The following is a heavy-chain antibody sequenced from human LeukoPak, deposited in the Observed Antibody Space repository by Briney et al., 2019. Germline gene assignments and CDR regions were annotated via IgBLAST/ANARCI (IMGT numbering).Heavy chain of an antibody. D-gene: IGHD1-26*01. CDR3: AKDRQWGNYYYYYMDV. Sequence: GGSLRLSCAASGFTFNDYGMTWVRQAPGKGLEWVSGINWNGDDTGYVNSMKGRFTISRDNAKNSLFLQMNSLRAEDTAVYYCAKDRQWGNYYYYYMDVWGKGTTVTVSS. CDR2: INWNGDDT. J-gene: IGHJ6*03. CDR1: GFTFNDYG. V-gene: IGHV3-20*04.